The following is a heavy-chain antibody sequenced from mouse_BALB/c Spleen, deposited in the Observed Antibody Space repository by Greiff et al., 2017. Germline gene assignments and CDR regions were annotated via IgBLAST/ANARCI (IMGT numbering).Heavy chain of an antibody. CDR2: INPSNGGT. CDR3: TREGYDGYAMDY. Sequence: QVQLQQSGAELVKPGASVKLSCKASGYTFTSYYMYWVKQRPGQGLEWIGGINPSNGGTNFNEKFKSKATLTVDKSSSTAYMQLSSLTSEDSAVYYCTREGYDGYAMDYWGQGTSVTVSS. J-gene: IGHJ4*01. CDR1: GYTFTSYY. V-gene: IGHV1S81*02. D-gene: IGHD2-2*01.